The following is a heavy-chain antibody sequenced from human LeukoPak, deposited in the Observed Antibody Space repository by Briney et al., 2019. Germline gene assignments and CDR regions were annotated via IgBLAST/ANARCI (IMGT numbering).Heavy chain of an antibody. CDR3: VRVGYSGYDWGYFDY. CDR2: IKQDGSEK. CDR1: GFTFSSYW. J-gene: IGHJ4*02. D-gene: IGHD5-12*01. Sequence: PGGSLRLSCAASGFTFSSYWMSWVRQAPGKGLEWVANIKQDGSEKYYVDSVKGRFTISRDNAKNSLYVQMNSLRAEDTAVYYCVRVGYSGYDWGYFDYWGQGTLVTVSS. V-gene: IGHV3-7*04.